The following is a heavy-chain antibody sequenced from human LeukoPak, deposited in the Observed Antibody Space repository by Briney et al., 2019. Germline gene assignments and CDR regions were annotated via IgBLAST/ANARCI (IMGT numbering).Heavy chain of an antibody. J-gene: IGHJ4*02. CDR1: GFTFSSYW. V-gene: IGHV3-7*01. CDR2: IKQDGSEK. Sequence: GGSLRLSCAASGFTFSSYWMSWVRQAPGKGLEWVANIKQDGSEKYYVDSVKGRFTISRDNAKNSLYLQMNSLRAEDTARYYCVRLRRNSDRSGYYYFYNYWGQGIQVTVSS. D-gene: IGHD3-22*01. CDR3: VRLRRNSDRSGYYYFYNY.